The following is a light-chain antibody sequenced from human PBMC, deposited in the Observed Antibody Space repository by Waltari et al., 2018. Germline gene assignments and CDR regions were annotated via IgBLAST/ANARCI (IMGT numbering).Light chain of an antibody. CDR3: MQGLQTPYT. J-gene: IGKJ2*01. CDR1: QSLLHSNGKTF. CDR2: LGS. Sequence: DIVMTQSPLSLPVTPGEPASISCRSSQSLLHSNGKTFFDWYLQKPGQSPQLLIYLGSNRASGVPDRFSGSGSGTDFTLKISRVEAVDVGVYYCMQGLQTPYTFGQGTKLEIK. V-gene: IGKV2-28*01.